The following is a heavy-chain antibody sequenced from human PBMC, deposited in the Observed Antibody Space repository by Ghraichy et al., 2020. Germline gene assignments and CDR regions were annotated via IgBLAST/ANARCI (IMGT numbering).Heavy chain of an antibody. CDR2: IYPGDSDT. D-gene: IGHD3-10*01. J-gene: IGHJ6*02. V-gene: IGHV5-51*01. CDR1: GYSFTSYW. CDR3: ARQGVRGVIIDYYYGMDV. Sequence: GESLNISCKGSGYSFTSYWIGWVRQMPGKGLEWMGIIYPGDSDTRYSPSFQGQVTISADKSISTAYLQWSSLKASDTAMYYCARQGVRGVIIDYYYGMDVWGQGTKVIVSS.